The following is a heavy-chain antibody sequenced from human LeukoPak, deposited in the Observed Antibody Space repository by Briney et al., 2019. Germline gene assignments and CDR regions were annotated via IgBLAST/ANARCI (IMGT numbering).Heavy chain of an antibody. J-gene: IGHJ4*02. CDR2: IYYSGST. Sequence: SETLSLTCTVSGGSISSYYWSWIRQPPGKGLEWIGYIYYSGSTNYNPSPKSRVTISVDTSKNQFSLKLSSVTAADTAVYYCARGGGELVQYYFDYWGQGTLVTVSS. V-gene: IGHV4-59*01. D-gene: IGHD6-13*01. CDR3: ARGGGELVQYYFDY. CDR1: GGSISSYY.